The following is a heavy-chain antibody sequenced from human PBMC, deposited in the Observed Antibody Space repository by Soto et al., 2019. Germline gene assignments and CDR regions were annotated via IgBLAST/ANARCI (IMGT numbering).Heavy chain of an antibody. CDR1: GGSISTYY. D-gene: IGHD1-20*01. V-gene: IGHV4-59*01. CDR3: AREQYNWKI. J-gene: IGHJ4*02. Sequence: SETLSLTCTVSGGSISTYYWSWIRRPPGKGLEWLGYIYYNGNSYYNPSLKSRLTMSVDTSKNQFSLRLSSATAADTAVYYCAREQYNWKIWGQGTLVTVSS. CDR2: IYYNGNS.